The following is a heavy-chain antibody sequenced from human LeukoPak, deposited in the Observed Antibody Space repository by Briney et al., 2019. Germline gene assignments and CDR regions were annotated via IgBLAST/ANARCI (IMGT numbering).Heavy chain of an antibody. CDR3: ARESYYGSGSFDY. J-gene: IGHJ4*02. V-gene: IGHV4-59*12. Sequence: SETLSLTCTVSGGSISSYCWSWIRQPPGKGLEWIGYIYYSGSTNYNPSLKSRVTISVDTSKNQFSLKLSSVTAADTAVYYCARESYYGSGSFDYWGQGTLVTVSS. D-gene: IGHD3-10*01. CDR2: IYYSGST. CDR1: GGSISSYC.